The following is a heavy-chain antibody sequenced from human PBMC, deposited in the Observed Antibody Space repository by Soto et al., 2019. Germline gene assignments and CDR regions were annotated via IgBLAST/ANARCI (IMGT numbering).Heavy chain of an antibody. D-gene: IGHD4-17*01. V-gene: IGHV3-21*01. CDR2: ISSSSSYI. J-gene: IGHJ6*02. CDR3: ARSYGDYVPYYYYYGMDV. Sequence: VGSLRLSCAASGFTFSSYSMNWVRQAPGKGLEWVSSISSSSSYIYYADSVKGRFTISRDNAKNSLYLQMNSLRAEDTAVYYCARSYGDYVPYYYYYGMDVWGQGTTVTV. CDR1: GFTFSSYS.